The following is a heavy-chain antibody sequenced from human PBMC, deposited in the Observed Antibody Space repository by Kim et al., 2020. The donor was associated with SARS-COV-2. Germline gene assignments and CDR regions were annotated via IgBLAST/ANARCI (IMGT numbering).Heavy chain of an antibody. CDR2: IYYSGST. D-gene: IGHD3-10*01. Sequence: SETLSLTCTVSGGSISSGGYYWSWIRQHPGKGLEWIGYIYYSGSTYYNPSLKSRVTISVDTSKNQFSLKLSSVTAADTAVYYCARCVWFGESIYGMDVWGQGTXVTVSS. J-gene: IGHJ6*02. CDR3: ARCVWFGESIYGMDV. CDR1: GGSISSGGYY. V-gene: IGHV4-31*03.